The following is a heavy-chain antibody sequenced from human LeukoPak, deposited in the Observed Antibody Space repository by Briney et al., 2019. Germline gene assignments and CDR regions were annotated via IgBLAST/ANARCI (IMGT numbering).Heavy chain of an antibody. J-gene: IGHJ4*02. V-gene: IGHV4-59*01. D-gene: IGHD5-18*01. CDR3: AREGYPYGYVFD. CDR1: GGSISSSY. CDR2: IFYSGSP. Sequence: SETLSLTCTVSGGSISSSYWSWIRHPPGKGPEWIGYIFYSGSPNYNPSLKSRVTISVDTSKHQFSLNLSSVTAADTAVYYCAREGYPYGYVFDWGQGTLVTVSS.